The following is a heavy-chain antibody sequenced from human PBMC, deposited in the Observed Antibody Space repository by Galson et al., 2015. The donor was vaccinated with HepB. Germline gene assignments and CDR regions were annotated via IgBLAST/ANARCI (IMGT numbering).Heavy chain of an antibody. J-gene: IGHJ4*02. CDR2: ISSSGSTI. V-gene: IGHV3-48*03. CDR1: GFTFSSYE. CDR3: AMTAAGTYKFDY. D-gene: IGHD6-13*01. Sequence: SLRLSCAASGFTFSSYEMNWVRRAPGKGLEWVSFISSSGSTIYYADSVKGRFTISRDNAKNSLYLQMNSLRVEDTAVYYCAMTAAGTYKFDYWGQGTLVTVSS.